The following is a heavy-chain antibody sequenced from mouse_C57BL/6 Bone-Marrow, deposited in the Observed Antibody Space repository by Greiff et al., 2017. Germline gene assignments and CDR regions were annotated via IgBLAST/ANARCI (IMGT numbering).Heavy chain of an antibody. D-gene: IGHD1-1*01. Sequence: QVQLQQSGAELVKPGASVKISCKASGYAFSSYWMNWVKQRPGQGLEWIGQIYPGDGDTNYNGKFKGKATLTADKSSSTAYLQLNSLTSEDSAVYFCTRSLRFDYRGQGTTLTGSS. V-gene: IGHV1-80*01. CDR1: GYAFSSYW. CDR2: IYPGDGDT. J-gene: IGHJ2*01. CDR3: TRSLRFDY.